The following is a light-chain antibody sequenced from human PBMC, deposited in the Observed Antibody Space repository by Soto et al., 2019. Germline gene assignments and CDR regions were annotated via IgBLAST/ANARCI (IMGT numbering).Light chain of an antibody. V-gene: IGKV3-15*01. CDR1: QSVSSSY. CDR2: GAS. CDR3: QQYNNWPPWT. Sequence: EIVLTQSPGTLSLSPGERATLSCGASQSVSSSYLAWYQQKPGQAPRLLIYGASTRATGIPARFNGSGSGTEFTLTISSLQSEDFAVYYCQQYNNWPPWTFGQGTKVDIK. J-gene: IGKJ1*01.